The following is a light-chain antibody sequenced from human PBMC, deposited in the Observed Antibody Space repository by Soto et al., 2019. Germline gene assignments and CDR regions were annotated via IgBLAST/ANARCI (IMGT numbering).Light chain of an antibody. CDR3: QQYYSTSYT. Sequence: DIVMTQSPDSLAVSLGERATINCKSSQSVLYSSNNKNYLAWYQQKPGQPPKLLIYWASTRESGVPDRFSGSGSRTDFTLTSSSLQAEDVAVYYCQQYYSTSYTFGQGTKLEIK. CDR2: WAS. CDR1: QSVLYSSNNKNY. J-gene: IGKJ2*01. V-gene: IGKV4-1*01.